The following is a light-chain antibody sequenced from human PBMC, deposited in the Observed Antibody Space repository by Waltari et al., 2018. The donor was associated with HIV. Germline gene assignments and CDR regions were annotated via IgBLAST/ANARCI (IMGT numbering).Light chain of an antibody. CDR1: SSNIGAGYD. CDR2: GNS. V-gene: IGLV1-40*01. J-gene: IGLJ2*01. Sequence: QSVPTQPPSVSGAPGQRVTISCTGSSSNIGAGYDVHWYQQLPGTAPKLLIYGNSNRPSVVPDRFSGSKSGPSASLAITGLQAEDEADYYCQSYDSSLSVVFGGGTKLTVL. CDR3: QSYDSSLSVV.